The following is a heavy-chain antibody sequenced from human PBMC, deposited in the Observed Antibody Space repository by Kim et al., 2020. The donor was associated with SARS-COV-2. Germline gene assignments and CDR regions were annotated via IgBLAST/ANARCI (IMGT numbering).Heavy chain of an antibody. CDR1: GASITSYY. CDR2: IYYSGST. J-gene: IGHJ1*01. Sequence: SETLSLTCTVSGASITSYYWTWIRHPPGKGLELIGYIYYSGSTNYNPSLNSRVTLSVDTSKNQFSLKLSSVTAADTAVYYCASYSGSFYFQHWGLGTLIT. V-gene: IGHV4-59*13. CDR3: ASYSGSFYFQH. D-gene: IGHD1-26*01.